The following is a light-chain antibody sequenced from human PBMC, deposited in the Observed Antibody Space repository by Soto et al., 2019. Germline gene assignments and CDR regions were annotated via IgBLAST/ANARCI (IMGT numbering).Light chain of an antibody. CDR1: QSVSSSY. Sequence: EIVLTQSPGNLSLSPGERATLSCRASQSVSSSYLAWYQQKPGQAPRLLIYGASSRATGIPDRFSGSGSGTDFTLTISRLEPEDFAVYYCQQYTSSRMYTFGQGTKLEIK. CDR2: GAS. J-gene: IGKJ2*01. V-gene: IGKV3-20*01. CDR3: QQYTSSRMYT.